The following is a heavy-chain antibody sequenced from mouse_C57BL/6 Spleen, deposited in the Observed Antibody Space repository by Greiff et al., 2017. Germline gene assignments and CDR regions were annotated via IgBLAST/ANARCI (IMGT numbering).Heavy chain of an antibody. V-gene: IGHV1-82*01. Sequence: QLQQSGPELVKPGASVKISCKASGYAFSSSWMNWVKQRPGKGLEWIGRMYPGDGDTNYNGKFKGKATLTADKSSSTAYMQLSSLTSEDSAVYFCAKGGYFDVWGTGTTVTVSS. CDR1: GYAFSSSW. CDR2: MYPGDGDT. CDR3: AKGGYFDV. J-gene: IGHJ1*03.